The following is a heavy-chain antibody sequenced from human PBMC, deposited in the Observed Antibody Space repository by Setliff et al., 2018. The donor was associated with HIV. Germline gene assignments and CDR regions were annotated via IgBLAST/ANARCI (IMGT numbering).Heavy chain of an antibody. Sequence: GVLRLSCTASGFSFDDYALTWVRQAPGKGLEWVGFIRSKSIGGTTDYGASVKGRFTISRDDSKTIAYLQMNSLTTEDTAVYYCSRLRRDTDHYYRSYVYDIWGQGTMVTVSS. V-gene: IGHV3-49*04. CDR1: GFSFDDYA. CDR3: SRLRRDTDHYYRSYVYDI. CDR2: IRSKSIGGTT. D-gene: IGHD3-16*02. J-gene: IGHJ3*02.